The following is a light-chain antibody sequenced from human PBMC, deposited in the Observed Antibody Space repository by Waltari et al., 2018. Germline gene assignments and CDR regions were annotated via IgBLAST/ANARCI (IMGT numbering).Light chain of an antibody. CDR3: QQRNNWPVT. Sequence: TVLPQSPATPSLSPADRPTLSCRASQSASTYLAWYQQKPGQAPRLLIYDASKRATGIPARFSGSGSGTDFTLTISSLEPEDFAVYYCQQRNNWPVTFGQGTRLEIQ. CDR2: DAS. V-gene: IGKV3-11*01. J-gene: IGKJ5*01. CDR1: QSASTY.